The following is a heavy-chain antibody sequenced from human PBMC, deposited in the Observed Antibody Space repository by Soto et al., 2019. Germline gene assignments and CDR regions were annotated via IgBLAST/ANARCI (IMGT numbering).Heavy chain of an antibody. D-gene: IGHD3-10*01. Sequence: ASVKVSCKASGYTFTSYGISWVRQAPGQGLEWKGWISAYNGNTKYAQKLQGRVTMTTDTSTSTAYMELRSLRSDDTAVYYCARGVGSGSYYNQYNWFDPWGQGTLVTVSS. CDR1: GYTFTSYG. V-gene: IGHV1-18*01. CDR3: ARGVGSGSYYNQYNWFDP. CDR2: ISAYNGNT. J-gene: IGHJ5*02.